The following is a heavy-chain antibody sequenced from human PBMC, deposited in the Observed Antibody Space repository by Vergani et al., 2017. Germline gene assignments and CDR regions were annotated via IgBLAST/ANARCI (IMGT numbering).Heavy chain of an antibody. J-gene: IGHJ6*02. CDR3: ARELSYYYGSGSDDYNPYYYEGMDV. CDR2: VYTSGVT. V-gene: IGHV4-61*02. CDR1: GGSINTGAYY. D-gene: IGHD3-10*01. Sequence: QVQLQESGPSLVRTSQTLSLTCTVSGGSINTGAYYWSWIRQPAGKGLEWIGRVYTSGVTNYNPSLQSRVTILVDRSKSQLSLKLTSVTAGDTAVYFCARELSYYYGSGSDDYNPYYYEGMDVWGPGTTVTVSS.